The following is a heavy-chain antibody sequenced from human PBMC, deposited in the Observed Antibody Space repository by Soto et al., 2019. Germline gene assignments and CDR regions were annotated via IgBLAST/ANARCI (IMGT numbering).Heavy chain of an antibody. Sequence: QVQLVQSGAEVKKPGSSVKVSCKASGGTFSSYAISWVRQAPGQGLEWMGGIIPIFGTANYAQKFQGRVTITADEATSTAYMELSSLRSEDTAVYYCARDVLRFLELHYGMDVWGQGTTVTVSS. V-gene: IGHV1-69*12. CDR1: GGTFSSYA. D-gene: IGHD3-3*01. CDR3: ARDVLRFLELHYGMDV. J-gene: IGHJ6*02. CDR2: IIPIFGTA.